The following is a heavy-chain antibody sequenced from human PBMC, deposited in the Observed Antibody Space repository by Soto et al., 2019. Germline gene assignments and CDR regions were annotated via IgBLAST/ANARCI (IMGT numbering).Heavy chain of an antibody. D-gene: IGHD3-10*01. CDR1: GYTFTGYY. Sequence: QVQLVQSGAEVKKPGASVKVSCKASGYTFTGYYMHWVRQAPGQGLEWMGWINPNSGGTNYAQKFQGWVTMTRDTSISTAYKELSRLRSDDTAVYYCARGRRAMVRGVIIPPPNYYYYGMDVWGQGTTVTVSS. CDR3: ARGRRAMVRGVIIPPPNYYYYGMDV. J-gene: IGHJ6*02. V-gene: IGHV1-2*04. CDR2: INPNSGGT.